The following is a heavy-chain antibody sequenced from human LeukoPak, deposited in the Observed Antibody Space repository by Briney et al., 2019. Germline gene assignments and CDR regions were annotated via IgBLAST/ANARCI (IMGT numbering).Heavy chain of an antibody. D-gene: IGHD3-10*01. CDR2: ISGSGGST. V-gene: IGHV3-23*01. CDR1: GFTFSSYA. CDR3: AKDQACSYGTGIDY. J-gene: IGHJ4*02. Sequence: PGGSLRLSCAASGFTFSSYAMSWVRQAPGKGLEWVSAISGSGGSTYYADSVKGRFTISRDNSKNTLYLQMNSLRAEDTAVYYCAKDQACSYGTGIDYWGQGTLVTVSS.